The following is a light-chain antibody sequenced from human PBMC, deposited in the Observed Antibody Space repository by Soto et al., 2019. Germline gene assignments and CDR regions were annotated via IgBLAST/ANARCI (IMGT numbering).Light chain of an antibody. CDR2: EVY. Sequence: QSALTQPASVSGSPGQSITISCIGTSGDVGTYNLVSWHQHYPGKAPKLIIYEVYKRSSGVSNRFSGSKSGNTASLTLSGRQPEDEADYYCCSSGGSDPFIFGGGTKLTVL. V-gene: IGLV2-23*02. CDR1: SGDVGTYNL. CDR3: CSSGGSDPFI. J-gene: IGLJ2*01.